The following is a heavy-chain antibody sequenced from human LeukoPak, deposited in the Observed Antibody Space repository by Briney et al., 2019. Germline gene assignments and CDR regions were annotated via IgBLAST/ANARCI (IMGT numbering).Heavy chain of an antibody. J-gene: IGHJ4*02. Sequence: GGSLRLSCAASGFTFSSYGMHWVRQAPGKGLEWVAVIWYDGSNKYYADSVKGRFTISRDSSKNTLYLQMNSLRAEDTAVYYCARGSRVVTAIDYWGQGTLVTVSS. CDR2: IWYDGSNK. V-gene: IGHV3-33*01. D-gene: IGHD2-21*02. CDR3: ARGSRVVTAIDY. CDR1: GFTFSSYG.